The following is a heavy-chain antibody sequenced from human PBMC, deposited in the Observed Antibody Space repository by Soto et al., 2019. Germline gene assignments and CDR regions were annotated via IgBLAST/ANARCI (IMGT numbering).Heavy chain of an antibody. CDR2: IYNRGNT. D-gene: IGHD2-21*01. CDR1: GVSISDDNYY. Sequence: SETLSLTCTVSGVSISDDNYYWSWIRQPPGKDLEWIGHIYNRGNTYNNPSLRSRLTLSLDTSKSQFSLNLNSVTAADTAVYYCAGGLSGDKVDQWGQGTMVTGSS. V-gene: IGHV4-30-4*01. J-gene: IGHJ4*02. CDR3: AGGLSGDKVDQ.